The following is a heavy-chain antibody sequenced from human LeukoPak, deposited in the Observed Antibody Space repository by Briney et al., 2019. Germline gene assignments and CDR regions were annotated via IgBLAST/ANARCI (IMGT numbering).Heavy chain of an antibody. CDR2: INHSGRT. V-gene: IGHV4-34*01. D-gene: IGHD1-26*01. Sequence: SGTLSVTCACCGGSFSGYYWSGIRQPPGRGREWMGEINHSGRTNYNPSLKRRVTISVDTSKNQFSLKLSSVTAADTAVYYCARGRAAYSGSYFDYWGQGTLVTVSS. CDR3: ARGRAAYSGSYFDY. J-gene: IGHJ4*02. CDR1: GGSFSGYY.